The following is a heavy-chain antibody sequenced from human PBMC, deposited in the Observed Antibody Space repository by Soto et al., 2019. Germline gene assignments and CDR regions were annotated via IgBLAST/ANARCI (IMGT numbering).Heavy chain of an antibody. D-gene: IGHD3-10*01. V-gene: IGHV4-59*01. CDR1: RGSIRRSA. Sequence: SQNQSSTIIVSRGSIRRSAWSWIRQPPGKGLEWIGYIYYSGSTNYNPSLKSRVTISVDTSKNQFSLKLSSVTAADTAVYYCARRYGSAFDIWGQGTMVT. CDR3: ARRYGSAFDI. J-gene: IGHJ3*02. CDR2: IYYSGST.